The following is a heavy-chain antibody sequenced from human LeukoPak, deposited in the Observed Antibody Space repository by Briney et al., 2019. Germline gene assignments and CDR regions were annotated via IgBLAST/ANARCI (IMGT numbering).Heavy chain of an antibody. CDR2: IRNSGNT. J-gene: IGHJ4*02. V-gene: IGHV4-39*01. CDR3: ARHVYGEYGPGDY. Sequence: TSETLSLTCTVSGGSFSSSSHFWGWLRQPPGRGLEWIGSIRNSGNTYYSPSLKSRVTISVDTSKNQFSLKLSPVTAADTAIYYCARHVYGEYGPGDYWGQGILVTVSS. D-gene: IGHD4-17*01. CDR1: GGSFSSSSHF.